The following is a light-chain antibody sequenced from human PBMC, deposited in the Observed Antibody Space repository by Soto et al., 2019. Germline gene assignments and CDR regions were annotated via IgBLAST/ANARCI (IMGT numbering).Light chain of an antibody. CDR3: QQYYSFLYT. V-gene: IGKV1-5*01. CDR2: DAS. Sequence: DIQMTQSPSTLSASVGARVTITCRASQSMGTWLAWYQQKPGKAPKLLIYDASTLEGGVPSRFSGSGSGTECTLTISSLQPDEFATYYCQQYYSFLYTFGQGTKLEIK. J-gene: IGKJ2*01. CDR1: QSMGTW.